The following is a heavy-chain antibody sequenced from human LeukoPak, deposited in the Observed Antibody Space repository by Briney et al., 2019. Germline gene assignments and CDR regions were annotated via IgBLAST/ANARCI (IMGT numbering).Heavy chain of an antibody. J-gene: IGHJ6*02. CDR2: IKEDGSEK. Sequence: GGSLRLSCAASGLSVISNYMSWVRQAPGKGLEWVANIKEDGSEKYYVDSVKGRSTISRDNAKNTLYLQMNTLRVEDTAVYYCTRDLMDYDVSTGLHHYYMDVWGQGTTVTVSS. V-gene: IGHV3-7*01. CDR3: TRDLMDYDVSTGLHHYYMDV. D-gene: IGHD3-9*01. CDR1: GLSVISNY.